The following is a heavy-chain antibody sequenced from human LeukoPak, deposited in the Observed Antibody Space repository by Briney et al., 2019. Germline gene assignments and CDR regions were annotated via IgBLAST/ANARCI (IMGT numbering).Heavy chain of an antibody. CDR1: GGSISSHY. CDR2: IYYSGST. Sequence: SETLSLTCTVSGGSISSHYWSWIRQPPGKGLEWIGYIYYSGSTNYNPSLKSRVTISVDTSRNQFSLKLSSVTAADSAVYYCARRTGYLNYYYYYYMDVWGNGATVTVSS. V-gene: IGHV4-59*11. J-gene: IGHJ6*03. D-gene: IGHD3/OR15-3a*01. CDR3: ARRTGYLNYYYYYYMDV.